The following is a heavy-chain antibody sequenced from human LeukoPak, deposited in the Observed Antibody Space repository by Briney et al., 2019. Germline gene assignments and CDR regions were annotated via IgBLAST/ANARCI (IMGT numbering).Heavy chain of an antibody. D-gene: IGHD3-10*01. CDR3: ARQMVRGVRDY. CDR2: IHYSGST. Sequence: SETLSLTCTVSGGSISSSNYYWGWIRQPPGKGLEWIESIHYSGSTYYNPSLKSRVTISVDTSKNQFSLKLSSVTAADTAVYYCARQMVRGVRDYWGQGTLVTVSS. J-gene: IGHJ4*02. V-gene: IGHV4-39*01. CDR1: GGSISSSNYY.